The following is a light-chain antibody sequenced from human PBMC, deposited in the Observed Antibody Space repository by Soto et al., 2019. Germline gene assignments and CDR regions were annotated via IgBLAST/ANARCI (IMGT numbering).Light chain of an antibody. J-gene: IGLJ2*01. Sequence: QSVLTQPRSVSGSPGQSVTISCTGTSSDVGGYNYVSWYQQHPGKAPKLMIYDVSKRPSGVPDRFSGSKSGKTASLTISGLQAEDEADYYCCSYAGSYTGVFGGGTKLTVL. CDR3: CSYAGSYTGV. CDR1: SSDVGGYNY. V-gene: IGLV2-11*01. CDR2: DVS.